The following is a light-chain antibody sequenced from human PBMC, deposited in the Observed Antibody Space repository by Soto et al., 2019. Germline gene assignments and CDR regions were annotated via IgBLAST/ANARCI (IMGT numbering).Light chain of an antibody. J-gene: IGKJ4*01. CDR1: QGISSA. CDR3: QQFNSYPLT. CDR2: DAS. V-gene: IGKV1-13*02. Sequence: AIQLTQSPSSLSASVGDRVTTTCRASQGISSALAWCQQKPGKAPKLLIYDASSLESGVPSRFSGSGSGTDFTLTISSLQPEDFATYYCQQFNSYPLTFGGGTKV.